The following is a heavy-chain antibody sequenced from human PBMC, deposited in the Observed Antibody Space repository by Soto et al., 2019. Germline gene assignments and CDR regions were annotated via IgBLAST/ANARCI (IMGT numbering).Heavy chain of an antibody. CDR2: IYSGGST. Sequence: GGSLRLSCAASGFTVSSNYMSWVRQAPGKGLEWVSVIYSGGSTYYADSVKGRFTISRDNSKNTLYLQMNSLRAEDTAVYYCARDDYGDLTGLSTGVWGKGTTVTVSS. V-gene: IGHV3-66*01. D-gene: IGHD4-17*01. CDR1: GFTVSSNY. J-gene: IGHJ6*04. CDR3: ARDDYGDLTGLSTGV.